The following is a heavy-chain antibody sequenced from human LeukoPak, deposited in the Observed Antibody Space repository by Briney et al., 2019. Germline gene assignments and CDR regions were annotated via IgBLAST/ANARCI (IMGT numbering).Heavy chain of an antibody. CDR3: ARDTWIQLWLFDY. CDR1: GFTFTAYH. D-gene: IGHD5-18*01. V-gene: IGHV1-18*04. J-gene: IGHJ4*02. CDR2: ISAYNGNT. Sequence: ASVKVSCKASGFTFTAYHMHWVRQAPGQGLEWMGWISAYNGNTNYAQKLQGRVTMTTDTSTSTAYMELRSLRSDDTAVYYCARDTWIQLWLFDYWGQGTLVTVSS.